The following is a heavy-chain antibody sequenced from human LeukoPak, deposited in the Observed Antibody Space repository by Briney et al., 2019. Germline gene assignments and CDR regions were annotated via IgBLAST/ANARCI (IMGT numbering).Heavy chain of an antibody. CDR2: INPASTSI. J-gene: IGHJ4*02. D-gene: IGHD3-16*01. CDR1: GLTFSDYS. V-gene: IGHV3-21*04. Sequence: GGSPRLSCVASGLTFSDYSINWVRRAPGKGLEWVSSINPASTSIYYADAVRGRFTISRDNSKNTLYLEMNSLSPDDTAVYYCASGVDPLAANTLAYWGQGTLVTVSS. CDR3: ASGVDPLAANTLAY.